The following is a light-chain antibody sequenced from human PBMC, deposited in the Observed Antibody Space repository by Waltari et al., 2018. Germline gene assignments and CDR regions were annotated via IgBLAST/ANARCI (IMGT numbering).Light chain of an antibody. CDR2: AAS. J-gene: IGKJ3*01. CDR3: LQHSSFPFT. V-gene: IGKV1-17*02. Sequence: DIQMTQSPSSLSASVGDTVTITCRASQGIGDSLNWFQQKPGKSPKILIHAASTLDNGVPSRFSGSGFGTEFTLTIRNLQPEDFASYYCLQHSSFPFTFGPGTK. CDR1: QGIGDS.